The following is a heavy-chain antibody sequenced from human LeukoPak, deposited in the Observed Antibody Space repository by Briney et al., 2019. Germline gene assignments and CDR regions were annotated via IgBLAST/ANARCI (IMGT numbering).Heavy chain of an antibody. CDR1: GYSISSGSY. Sequence: SETLSLTCTVSGYSISSGSYWGWIRQPPGKGLEWIASMFRSGSTYYNPSLKSRVTMSVDTSNNQFSLKLTSVTAADTAVYYWARDHRDGYDRMIDYWGQGALVFVS. D-gene: IGHD5-24*01. V-gene: IGHV4-38-2*02. CDR3: ARDHRDGYDRMIDY. CDR2: MFRSGST. J-gene: IGHJ4*02.